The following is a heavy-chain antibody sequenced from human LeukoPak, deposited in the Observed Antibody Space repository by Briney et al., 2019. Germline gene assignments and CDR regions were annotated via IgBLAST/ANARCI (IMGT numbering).Heavy chain of an antibody. Sequence: GGSLRLSCAASGFTFSSYGMHWVRQAPGKGLEWVAVIWYDGTNKYYADSVKGRFTISRDNSKNTLFLQMNSLRAEDTAVYYCARGAGYNYPYYFDYWGQGTLVTVSS. CDR3: ARGAGYNYPYYFDY. CDR1: GFTFSSYG. CDR2: IWYDGTNK. V-gene: IGHV3-33*01. J-gene: IGHJ4*02. D-gene: IGHD5-24*01.